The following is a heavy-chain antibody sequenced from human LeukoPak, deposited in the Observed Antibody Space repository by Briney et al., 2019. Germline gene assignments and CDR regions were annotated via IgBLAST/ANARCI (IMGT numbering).Heavy chain of an antibody. Sequence: ASVKVSCKTSGYSFTNYYMHWVRQAPGQGLEWMGIINPSGGTTSFAQKLQGRVTMTRDTSTTTVYMELTSLRSEDTAVYYCARDQGLTGYFDYWGQGTPVTVSS. CDR3: ARDQGLTGYFDY. J-gene: IGHJ4*02. CDR2: INPSGGTT. CDR1: GYSFTNYY. D-gene: IGHD3-9*01. V-gene: IGHV1-46*01.